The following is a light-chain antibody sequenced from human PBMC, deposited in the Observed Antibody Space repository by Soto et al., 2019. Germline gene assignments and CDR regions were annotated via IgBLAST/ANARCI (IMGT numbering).Light chain of an antibody. J-gene: IGLJ1*01. CDR3: QSYDRSLSGTV. V-gene: IGLV1-47*01. Sequence: QSALTQPPSASGTPGQRVTISCSGGTFNIGINDVYWYQQLPGTAPKLLIYRNSRRPPGVPDRFSGSRSGTSGSLAITGLQAEDEADYYCQSYDRSLSGTVFGTGPKVTVL. CDR2: RNS. CDR1: TFNIGIND.